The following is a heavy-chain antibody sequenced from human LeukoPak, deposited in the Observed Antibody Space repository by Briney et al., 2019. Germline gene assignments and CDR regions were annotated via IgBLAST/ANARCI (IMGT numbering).Heavy chain of an antibody. J-gene: IGHJ5*02. V-gene: IGHV4-39*01. Sequence: KTSETLSLTCTVSGGSIRSASYYWVWIRQPPGKGLEWIGSIYYSGSTYYRPSLKSRVTISVDTSKNQFFLKLTSVTAADTAVYYCARHGGSPDWSDPWGQGTLVTVSS. D-gene: IGHD3-3*01. CDR2: IYYSGST. CDR1: GGSIRSASYY. CDR3: ARHGGSPDWSDP.